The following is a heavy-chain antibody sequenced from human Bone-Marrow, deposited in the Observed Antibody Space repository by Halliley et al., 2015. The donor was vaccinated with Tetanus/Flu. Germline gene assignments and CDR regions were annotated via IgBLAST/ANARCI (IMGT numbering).Heavy chain of an antibody. V-gene: IGHV3-23*01. CDR3: VQANRVYGRDV. J-gene: IGHJ6*02. CDR2: ISGSAAIP. Sequence: KGLEWVSSISGSAAIPFYVDSVKGRFTVSRDNSRNTVYLQMNSLRAEDTAVYYCVQANRVYGRDVWGQGTTVTVSS.